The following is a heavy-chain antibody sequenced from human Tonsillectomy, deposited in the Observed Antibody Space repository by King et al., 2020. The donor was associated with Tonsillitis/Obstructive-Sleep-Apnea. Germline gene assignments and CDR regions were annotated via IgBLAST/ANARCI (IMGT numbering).Heavy chain of an antibody. CDR3: ARGLGYYTNDFDY. CDR1: GFTFSSCG. D-gene: IGHD3-22*01. V-gene: IGHV3-33*01. CDR2: LWYDGSNK. J-gene: IGHJ4*02. Sequence: VQLVESGGGVVQPGRSLRLSCAASGFTFSSCGMHGVRQAPGKGLEWVAVLWYDGSNKYYADSVKGRFTISRDNSKNTLFLQMNSLRAEDTAVYYCARGLGYYTNDFDYWGQGTLVTVSS.